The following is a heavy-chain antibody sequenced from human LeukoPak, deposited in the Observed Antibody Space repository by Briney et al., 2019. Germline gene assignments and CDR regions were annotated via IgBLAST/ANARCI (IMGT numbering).Heavy chain of an antibody. CDR1: GFTFSSYG. CDR3: ARGLPPGFSSLGSVGFAP. D-gene: IGHD3-10*01. CDR2: IWYDGSNK. V-gene: IGHV3-33*01. Sequence: GGSLRLSCAASGFTFSSYGMHWVRQAPGKGLEWVAVIWYDGSNKYYGDSVKGRFTISRDNSKKTLYLQMNSLRVEDTAVYYCARGLPPGFSSLGSVGFAPWGQGTLVTVSS. J-gene: IGHJ5*02.